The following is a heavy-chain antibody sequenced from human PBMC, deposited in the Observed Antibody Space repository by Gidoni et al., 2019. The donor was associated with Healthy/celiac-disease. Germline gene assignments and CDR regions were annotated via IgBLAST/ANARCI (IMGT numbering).Heavy chain of an antibody. CDR3: ARGRYCSSTSCFSVDYYYGMDV. J-gene: IGHJ6*02. D-gene: IGHD2-2*01. V-gene: IGHV3-30-3*01. CDR2: ISYDGSNK. CDR1: GFTFSSYA. Sequence: QVQLVESGGGVVQPGRSLRLSCAASGFTFSSYAMHWVRQAPGKGLEWVAVISYDGSNKYYADSVKGRFTISRDNSKNTLYLQMNSLRAEDTAVYYCARGRYCSSTSCFSVDYYYGMDVWGQGTTVTVSS.